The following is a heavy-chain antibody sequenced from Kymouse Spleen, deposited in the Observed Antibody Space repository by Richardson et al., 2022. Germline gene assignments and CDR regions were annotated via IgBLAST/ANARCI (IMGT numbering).Heavy chain of an antibody. CDR2: IKQDGSEK. CDR1: GFTFSSYW. V-gene: IGHV3-7*01. CDR3: ARDRGYSYGYYYYYGMDV. D-gene: IGHD5-18,IGHD5-18*01. J-gene: IGHJ6*02. Sequence: EVQLVESGGGLVQPGGSLRLSCAASGFTFSSYWMSWVRQAPGKGLEWVANIKQDGSEKYYVDSVKGRFTISRDNAKNSLYLQMNSLRAEDTAVYYCARDRGYSYGYYYYYGMDVWGQGTTVTVSS.